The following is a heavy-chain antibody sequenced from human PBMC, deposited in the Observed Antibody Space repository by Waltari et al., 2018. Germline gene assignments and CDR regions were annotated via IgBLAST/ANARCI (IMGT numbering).Heavy chain of an antibody. CDR1: GGSISRGGYY. D-gene: IGHD3-10*01. J-gene: IGHJ6*02. CDR3: ARDPPPFTGSYYYYGMDV. Sequence: QVQLQESGPGLVKPSQTLSLTCTVSGGSISRGGYYWSWIRQHPGKGLEWIGYIYHSGSTYYNPSLKSRVTISVDRSKNQFSLKLSSVTAADTAVYYCARDPPPFTGSYYYYGMDVWGQGTTVTVSS. V-gene: IGHV4-30-4*08. CDR2: IYHSGST.